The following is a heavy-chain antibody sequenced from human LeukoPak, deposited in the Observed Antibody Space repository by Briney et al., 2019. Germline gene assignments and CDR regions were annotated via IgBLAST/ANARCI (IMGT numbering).Heavy chain of an antibody. D-gene: IGHD3-3*01. J-gene: IGHJ4*02. Sequence: GGSLRLSCAASGFTFSSYSMNWVRQAPGKGLEWVSSISSSSSYIHYADSVKGRFTISRDNAKNSLYLQMNSLRAEDTAVYYCARVGIFGVVTLFDYWGQGTLVTVSS. CDR3: ARVGIFGVVTLFDY. CDR1: GFTFSSYS. CDR2: ISSSSSYI. V-gene: IGHV3-21*01.